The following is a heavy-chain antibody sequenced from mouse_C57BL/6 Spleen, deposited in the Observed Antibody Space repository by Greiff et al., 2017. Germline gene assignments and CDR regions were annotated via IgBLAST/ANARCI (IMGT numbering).Heavy chain of an antibody. CDR3: ARREYFDV. CDR2: INPNNGGT. V-gene: IGHV1-26*01. J-gene: IGHJ1*03. CDR1: GYTFTDYY. Sequence: VQLQQSGPELVKPGASVKISCKASGYTFTDYYMNWVKQSHGQSLEWIGDINPNNGGTSYNQKFKGKATLTVDKSSSTAYMELRSLTSEDSAVYYCARREYFDVWGTGTTVTVSS.